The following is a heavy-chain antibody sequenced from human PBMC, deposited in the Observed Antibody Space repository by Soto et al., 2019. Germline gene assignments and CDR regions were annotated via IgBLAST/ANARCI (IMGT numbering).Heavy chain of an antibody. Sequence: QVQLVQSGGEVKKPGASVKVSCKASGYTFPSYGISWVRQAPGQGLEWMGRISAYNGNTNYAQKLQGRVTMTTDTSTSTAYSELRSLRSDDTAVYYCARVVGALGHWFDPWGQGTLVTVSS. D-gene: IGHD1-26*01. CDR1: GYTFPSYG. CDR3: ARVVGALGHWFDP. CDR2: ISAYNGNT. J-gene: IGHJ5*02. V-gene: IGHV1-18*01.